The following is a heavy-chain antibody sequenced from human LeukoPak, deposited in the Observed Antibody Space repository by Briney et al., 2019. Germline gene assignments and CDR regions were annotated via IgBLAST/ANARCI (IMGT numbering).Heavy chain of an antibody. D-gene: IGHD3-10*01. V-gene: IGHV3-7*01. CDR1: GGSISSFY. J-gene: IGHJ4*02. Sequence: ETLSLTCTVSGGSISSFYWSWVRQAPGKGLEWVANIKQDGSEKYYVDSVKGRFTISRDNAKNSLYLQMNSLRAEDTAVYYCARDGYYYGSGSYIYWGQGTLVTVSS. CDR3: ARDGYYYGSGSYIY. CDR2: IKQDGSEK.